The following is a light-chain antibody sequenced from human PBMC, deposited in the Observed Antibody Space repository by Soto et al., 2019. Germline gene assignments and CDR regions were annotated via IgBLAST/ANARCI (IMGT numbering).Light chain of an antibody. J-gene: IGKJ5*01. CDR1: QSINNR. V-gene: IGKV1-5*01. Sequence: IQMTQSPSILSASIGDRVTITCRASQSINNRLAWYQQMPGKAPNLLIYDASSWESGVPSRFRGSGSETEFTLTISGLQPDDFATYYCQQFIDGWTFGQGTRLEIK. CDR3: QQFIDGWT. CDR2: DAS.